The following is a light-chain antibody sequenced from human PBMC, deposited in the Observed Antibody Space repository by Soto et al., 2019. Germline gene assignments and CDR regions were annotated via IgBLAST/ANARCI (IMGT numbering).Light chain of an antibody. Sequence: EILLTQSPGTLSLSPGERATLSCRASQSVSTSYVAWYQQKFGQAPRLLIYDASNRDTGIPARFSGSGSGTDFTLTISSLQSEDFEVYYCQQYNNWHWTFGQGTKVDIK. V-gene: IGKV3D-20*02. CDR3: QQYNNWHWT. J-gene: IGKJ1*01. CDR1: QSVSTSY. CDR2: DAS.